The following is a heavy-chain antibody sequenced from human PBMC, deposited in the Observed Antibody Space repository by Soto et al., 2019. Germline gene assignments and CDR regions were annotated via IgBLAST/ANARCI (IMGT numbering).Heavy chain of an antibody. D-gene: IGHD2-8*01. CDR3: ARDSGGGYCTNGVCYTGVGPSFGYYGMDV. V-gene: IGHV4-30-2*01. J-gene: IGHJ6*02. CDR1: GGSISRGGIS. Sequence: SESLSLTCAVSGGSISRGGISWGWLPQPPGKGREWSRYTNHSGRTYYNPSLKRRVPITVDRSKTQFSLRLSSVTAADTEVYYCARDSGGGYCTNGVCYTGVGPSFGYYGMDVWGQGTTVTVSS. CDR2: TNHSGRT.